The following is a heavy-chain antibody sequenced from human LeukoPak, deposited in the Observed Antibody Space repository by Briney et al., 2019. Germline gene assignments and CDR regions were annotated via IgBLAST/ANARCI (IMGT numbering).Heavy chain of an antibody. CDR1: GFTFSSAW. CDR3: TTVTGYYSRYYNYYYMDV. CDR2: IKSKTDGGTT. J-gene: IGHJ6*03. D-gene: IGHD3-9*01. Sequence: GGSLRLSCAASGFTFSSAWMSWVRQAPGKGLEWVGRIKSKTDGGTTDYAAPVKGRFTISRDDSKNTLYLQMNSLKTEDTGVYYCTTVTGYYSRYYNYYYMDVWGKGTTVTVSS. V-gene: IGHV3-15*01.